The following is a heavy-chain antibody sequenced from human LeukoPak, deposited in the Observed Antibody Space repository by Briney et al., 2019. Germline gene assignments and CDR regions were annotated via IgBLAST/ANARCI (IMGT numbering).Heavy chain of an antibody. CDR3: ARGGGNPAY. Sequence: GGSLRLSCAASGFTFDDYGMSWVRQAPGKGLVWVSRINSDGSSTSYADSVKGRFTISRDNAKNTLYLQMNSLRAEDTAVYYCARGGGNPAYWGQGTLVTVSS. CDR2: INSDGSST. D-gene: IGHD4-23*01. CDR1: GFTFDDYG. V-gene: IGHV3-74*01. J-gene: IGHJ4*02.